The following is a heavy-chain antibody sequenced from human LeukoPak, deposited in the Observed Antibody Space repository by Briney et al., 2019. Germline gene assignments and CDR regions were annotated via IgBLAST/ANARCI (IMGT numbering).Heavy chain of an antibody. J-gene: IGHJ6*03. CDR2: IGTAGDT. CDR1: GFTFSSYD. D-gene: IGHD3-22*01. Sequence: GGSLRLSCAASGFTFSSYDMHWVRQATGKGLEWVSAIGTAGDTYYPGSVKGGFTISRENAKNSSYLQMNSLRAGDTAAYYCARSTYYYASSGYDYYYYMDVWGKGTTVTVSS. CDR3: ARSTYYYASSGYDYYYYMDV. V-gene: IGHV3-13*01.